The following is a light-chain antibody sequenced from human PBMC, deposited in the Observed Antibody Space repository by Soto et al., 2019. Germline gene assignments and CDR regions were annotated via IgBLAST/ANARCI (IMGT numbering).Light chain of an antibody. Sequence: DIQLTQSPSSLSVSVGDRVTISCRASQSITNFLNWYQLKPGKSPRLLIYGASTLQTGVPSRFSGSASGTDFTLTISSLQPEDFATYYCQQSYSPFLTFGGGTKVEI. J-gene: IGKJ4*01. CDR1: QSITNF. CDR3: QQSYSPFLT. CDR2: GAS. V-gene: IGKV1-39*01.